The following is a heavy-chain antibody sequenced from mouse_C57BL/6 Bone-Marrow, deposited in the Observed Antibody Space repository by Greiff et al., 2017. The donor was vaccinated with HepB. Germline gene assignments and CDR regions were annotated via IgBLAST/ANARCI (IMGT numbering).Heavy chain of an antibody. Sequence: VQLQQSGAELVRPGASVKLSCTASGFNIKDDYMHLVKQRPEQSLEWIGWIDPENGDTEYASKFQGKATITADTSSNTAYLQLSSLTSEDTAVYYCTHREGDYLAYWGQGTLVTVSA. CDR1: GFNIKDDY. D-gene: IGHD2-4*01. CDR2: IDPENGDT. CDR3: THREGDYLAY. J-gene: IGHJ3*01. V-gene: IGHV14-4*01.